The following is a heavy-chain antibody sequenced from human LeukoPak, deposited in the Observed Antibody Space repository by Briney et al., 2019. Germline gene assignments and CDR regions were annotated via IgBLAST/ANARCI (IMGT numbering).Heavy chain of an antibody. Sequence: SETLSLTCTVSGGSLSSISYYWGWVRQPPGKGLEWIGSIYYSGSTYNNPSLTSRVTLSVDTSKNQFSLQLTSVTAADTAVYYCVRQKLVSNYVPEWFDPWGQGTLVTVSS. D-gene: IGHD4-11*01. CDR2: IYYSGST. CDR1: GGSLSSISYY. V-gene: IGHV4-39*01. J-gene: IGHJ5*02. CDR3: VRQKLVSNYVPEWFDP.